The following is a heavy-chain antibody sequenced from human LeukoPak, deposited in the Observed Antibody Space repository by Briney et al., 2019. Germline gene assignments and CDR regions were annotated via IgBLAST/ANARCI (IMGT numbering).Heavy chain of an antibody. J-gene: IGHJ4*02. CDR2: IYGSGGST. CDR1: GFSLSSVA. V-gene: IGHV3-23*01. CDR3: AKGRASLDY. Sequence: GGSLRLSCAASGFSLSSVAMSWVRQAPGEGLGWVSPIYGSGGSTYYADSVKGRFPLSRDHPKKTPFLQMKSVRARDTGVYYCAKGRASLDYWGQGTLVTVSS.